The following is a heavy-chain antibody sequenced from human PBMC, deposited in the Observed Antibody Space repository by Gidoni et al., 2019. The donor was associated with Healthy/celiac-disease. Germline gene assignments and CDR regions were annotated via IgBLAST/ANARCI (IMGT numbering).Heavy chain of an antibody. CDR1: VYSFTRYW. J-gene: IGHJ5*02. CDR3: ARNMVGGVTLNPGNWWFDP. V-gene: IGHV5-51*01. CDR2: IYPGDSDT. Sequence: EVPLVQSGAEVKKPGESLKISCKGSVYSFTRYWIGWVRQLPGKGLEWLGIIYPGDSDTRYSPYFQGQVTISADKSISTAYLQWSSLRASDTAMYYCARNMVGGVTLNPGNWWFDPWGQGTLVTVSS. D-gene: IGHD3-10*01.